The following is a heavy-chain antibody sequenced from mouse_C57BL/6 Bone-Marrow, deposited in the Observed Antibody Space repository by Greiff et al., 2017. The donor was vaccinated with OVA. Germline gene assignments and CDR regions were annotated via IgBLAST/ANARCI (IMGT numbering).Heavy chain of an antibody. J-gene: IGHJ2*01. V-gene: IGHV5-6*01. CDR2: ISSGGSYT. Sequence: EVQVVESGGDLVKPGGSLKLSCAASGFTFSSYGMSWVRQTPDKRLEWVATISSGGSYTYYPDSVKGRFTISRDNAKNTLYLQMSSLKSEDTAMYYCARHGDYGSFFDYCGQGTTLTVSS. CDR1: GFTFSSYG. CDR3: ARHGDYGSFFDY. D-gene: IGHD1-1*01.